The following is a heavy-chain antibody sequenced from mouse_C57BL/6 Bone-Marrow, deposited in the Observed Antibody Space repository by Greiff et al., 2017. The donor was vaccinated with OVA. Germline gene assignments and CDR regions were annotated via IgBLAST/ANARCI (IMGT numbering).Heavy chain of an antibody. Sequence: VKLQQPGAELVKPGASVKLSCKASGYTFTSYWMHWVKQRPGQGLEWIGMIHPNSGSTNYNEKFKSKATLTVDKSSSTAYMQLSSLTSEDSAVYYCASSFHYYGSSYYFDYWGQGTTLTVSS. CDR2: IHPNSGST. D-gene: IGHD1-1*01. CDR3: ASSFHYYGSSYYFDY. CDR1: GYTFTSYW. J-gene: IGHJ2*01. V-gene: IGHV1-64*01.